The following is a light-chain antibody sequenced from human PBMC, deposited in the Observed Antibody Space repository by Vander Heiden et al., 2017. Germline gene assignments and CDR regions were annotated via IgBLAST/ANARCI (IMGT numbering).Light chain of an antibody. CDR2: STN. V-gene: IGLV8-61*01. CDR1: SGPVSTGYY. J-gene: IGLJ3*02. CDR3: VLYMGSGLWV. Sequence: QPVVPQAPSFSVSPGGTVTLTCGLSSGPVSTGYYPSWYQQTPGQAPRTRIDSTNTRSSGVPDRFSGSILGNKAALTITGAQADDESDYYCVLYMGSGLWVFGGGTKLTVL.